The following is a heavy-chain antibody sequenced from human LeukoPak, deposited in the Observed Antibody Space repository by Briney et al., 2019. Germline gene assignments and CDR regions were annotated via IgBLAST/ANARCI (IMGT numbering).Heavy chain of an antibody. J-gene: IGHJ5*02. D-gene: IGHD1-26*01. CDR2: INPNSGGT. Sequence: ASVKVSCKASGYTFTGYYMHWVRQAPGQGLEWMGRINPNSGGTNYAQKFQGRVTMTRDTSISTAYMELSRLRSDDTAVYYCARDSKVGATHWFDPWGQGTLVTVSS. CDR1: GYTFTGYY. V-gene: IGHV1-2*06. CDR3: ARDSKVGATHWFDP.